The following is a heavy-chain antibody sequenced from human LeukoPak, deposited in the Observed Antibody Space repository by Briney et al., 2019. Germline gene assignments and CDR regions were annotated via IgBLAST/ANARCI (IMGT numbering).Heavy chain of an antibody. CDR3: ARVSWNYDFWSGYVGGVDY. V-gene: IGHV4-59*08. CDR1: GGSISSYY. D-gene: IGHD3-3*01. Sequence: SETLSLTCTVSGGSISSYYWSWIRQPPGKGLEWIGYIYYSGSTNYNPSLKSRVTISVDTSKNQFSLKLSSVTAADTAVYYCARVSWNYDFWSGYVGGVDYWGQGTLVTVSS. J-gene: IGHJ4*02. CDR2: IYYSGST.